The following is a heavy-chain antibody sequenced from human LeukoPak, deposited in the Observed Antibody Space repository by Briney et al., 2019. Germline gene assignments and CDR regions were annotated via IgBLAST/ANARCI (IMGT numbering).Heavy chain of an antibody. J-gene: IGHJ4*02. Sequence: GGSLRLSCAASGFTFSSYAMSWVRQAPGKGLEWVSAISGSGGSTYYADSVKGRFTISRDNSKNTLYLQMNSLRAEDTAVYYCAKDRCRGGSCFYFDHWGQGTLVTVSS. CDR3: AKDRCRGGSCFYFDH. CDR1: GFTFSSYA. V-gene: IGHV3-23*01. CDR2: ISGSGGST. D-gene: IGHD2-15*01.